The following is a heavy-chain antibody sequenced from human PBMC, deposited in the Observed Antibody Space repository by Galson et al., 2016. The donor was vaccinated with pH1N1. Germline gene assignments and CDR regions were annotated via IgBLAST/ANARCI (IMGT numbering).Heavy chain of an antibody. D-gene: IGHD3-22*01. CDR3: AREDYYDTDLSDWYFDL. J-gene: IGHJ2*01. V-gene: IGHV1-69*13. CDR1: GGTFGSYG. CDR2: IIPIFNTT. Sequence: SVKVSCKASGGTFGSYGINWVRQAPGQGLEWMGGIIPIFNTTKYAQNFQGRVTITADELTTTAYMELTSLRSYDTAMYFCAREDYYDTDLSDWYFDLWGRGTLLTVSS.